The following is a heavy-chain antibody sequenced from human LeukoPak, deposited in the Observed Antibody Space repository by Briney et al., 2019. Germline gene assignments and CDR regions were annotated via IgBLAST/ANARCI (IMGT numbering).Heavy chain of an antibody. D-gene: IGHD1-1*01. V-gene: IGHV4-59*01. Sequence: PSETLSLTCTVSGDSIIGYYWSWLRQPPGKGLEWIGYIHYSGSTNYNPSLKSRVTISVDTSRSHFSLKLSSATAADTAVYYCARGERLGPDFWGQGTLVTVSS. CDR1: GDSIIGYY. J-gene: IGHJ4*02. CDR2: IHYSGST. CDR3: ARGERLGPDF.